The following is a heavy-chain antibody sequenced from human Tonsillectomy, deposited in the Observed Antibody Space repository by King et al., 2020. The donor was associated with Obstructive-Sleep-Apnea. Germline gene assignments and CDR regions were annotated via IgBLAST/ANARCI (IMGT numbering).Heavy chain of an antibody. CDR1: SYSFSGDY. D-gene: IGHD3-10*01. CDR2: TSPHSGGT. V-gene: IGHV1-2*02. Sequence: QLVQSGAEVKKPGASVKVSCKASSYSFSGDYMHWVRQAPGQGLEWMGRTSPHSGGTNYAQKFQGRVAMTRDTSISTAYLELSRLRSDDTAVYYCASRASFGELLGYWGQGTLVTVSS. CDR3: ASRASFGELLGY. J-gene: IGHJ4*02.